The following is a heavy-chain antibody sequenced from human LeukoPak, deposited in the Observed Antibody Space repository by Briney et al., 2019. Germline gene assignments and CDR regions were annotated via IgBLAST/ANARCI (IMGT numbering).Heavy chain of an antibody. V-gene: IGHV4-59*01. CDR2: IYYSGST. CDR3: ARDPGIAVANRWFDP. CDR1: GGSISSYY. J-gene: IGHJ5*02. D-gene: IGHD6-19*01. Sequence: PSETLSLTCTVSGGSISSYYWSWIRQPPGKGLEWIGYIYYSGSTNYNPSLKSRVTISVDTSKNQFSLKLSSVTAADTAVYYCARDPGIAVANRWFDPWGQGTLVTVSP.